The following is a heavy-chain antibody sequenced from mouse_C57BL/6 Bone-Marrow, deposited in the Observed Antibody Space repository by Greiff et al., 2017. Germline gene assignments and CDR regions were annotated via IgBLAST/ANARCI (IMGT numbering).Heavy chain of an antibody. Sequence: QVQLQQPGAELVRPGTSVKLSCKASGYTFTSYWMHWVKQRPGQGLEWIGVIDPSDSYTNYNQTFTGKATLTVDTSSSTAYMQLSSLTSEDSAVYYCARWGYYVYWYVDVWGTGTTVTVSS. CDR3: ARWGYYVYWYVDV. D-gene: IGHD2-3*01. CDR2: IDPSDSYT. V-gene: IGHV1-59*01. J-gene: IGHJ1*03. CDR1: GYTFTSYW.